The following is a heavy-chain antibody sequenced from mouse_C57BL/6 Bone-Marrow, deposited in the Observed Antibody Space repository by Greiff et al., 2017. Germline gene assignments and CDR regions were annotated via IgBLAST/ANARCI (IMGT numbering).Heavy chain of an antibody. CDR2: IWRGGST. CDR3: AKAYSNYGAMDY. V-gene: IGHV2-5*01. Sequence: VQLKESGPGLVQPSQSLSITCTVSGFSLTSYGVHWVRPSPGKGLAWLGVIWRGGSTDYTAAFMYRMSITKDNSKSQVFLKMNSLQADDSAIYFCAKAYSNYGAMDYWGQGTSVTVSS. CDR1: GFSLTSYG. J-gene: IGHJ4*01. D-gene: IGHD2-5*01.